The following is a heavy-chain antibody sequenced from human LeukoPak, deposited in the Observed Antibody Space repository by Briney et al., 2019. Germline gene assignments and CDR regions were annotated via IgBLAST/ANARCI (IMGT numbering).Heavy chain of an antibody. CDR3: ARGPGYSSSWYGSDWFDP. D-gene: IGHD6-13*01. CDR1: GFTFSSYE. V-gene: IGHV3-48*03. CDR2: ISSSGSTI. J-gene: IGHJ5*02. Sequence: GGSLRLSCAASGFTFSSYEMNWVRQAPGKGLEWVSYISSSGSTIYYADSVKGRFTISRDNAKNSLYLQMNSLRAEDTAVYYCARGPGYSSSWYGSDWFDPWGQGTLVTVSS.